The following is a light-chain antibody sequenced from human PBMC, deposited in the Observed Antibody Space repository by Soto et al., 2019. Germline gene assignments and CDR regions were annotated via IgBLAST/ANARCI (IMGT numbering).Light chain of an antibody. CDR3: QHWNDYSWT. Sequence: DIHMTQSPSTLSASVGDRVTITCRASQSISMWLAWYQQKPGKAPNLLIYKTSSLETGVPSRFSGSGSGTEFTITISSLQPDDFATYYCQHWNDYSWTFGQGTKVEVK. V-gene: IGKV1-5*03. J-gene: IGKJ1*01. CDR1: QSISMW. CDR2: KTS.